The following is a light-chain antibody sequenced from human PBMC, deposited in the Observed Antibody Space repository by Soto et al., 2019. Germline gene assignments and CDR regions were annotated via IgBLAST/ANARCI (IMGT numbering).Light chain of an antibody. J-gene: IGLJ1*01. Sequence: QSALTQSPSASGSPGQSVTISCSGTSSDIGGYNSVSWYQQHPGKAPKVLIYDVTKRPSGVPDRFSGSKSGNTASLTVSALQAEDEADYYCSSSTDRTNLVFGTGTKGTVL. CDR1: SSDIGGYNS. V-gene: IGLV2-8*01. CDR2: DVT. CDR3: SSSTDRTNLV.